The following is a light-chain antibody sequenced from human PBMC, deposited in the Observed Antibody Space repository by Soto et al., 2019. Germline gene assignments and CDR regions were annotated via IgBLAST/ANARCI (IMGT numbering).Light chain of an antibody. J-gene: IGLJ3*02. CDR1: SPNIGTNY. Sequence: QSVLTQPPSVSAAPGQTVTISCSGSSPNIGTNYVSWYQQVPGAAPSLLIYETNRRPSGIPARFSASKSGASATLGITGLQTGDEAHYYCGTWDTSLTAVVFGGGTKLTVL. V-gene: IGLV1-51*01. CDR2: ETN. CDR3: GTWDTSLTAVV.